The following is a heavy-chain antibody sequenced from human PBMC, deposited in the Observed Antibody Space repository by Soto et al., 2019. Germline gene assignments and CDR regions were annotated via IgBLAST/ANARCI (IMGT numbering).Heavy chain of an antibody. CDR2: IWYDGSNK. CDR1: GFTFSSYG. V-gene: IGHV3-33*01. CDR3: AREAVGSGPDY. Sequence: QVQLVESGGGVVQPGRSLRLSCAASGFTFSSYGMHWVRQAPGKGLEWVAVIWYDGSNKYYADSVKGRFTISRDNSKNTLYLQMTSLRAEDTAVYYCAREAVGSGPDYWGQGTLVTVAS. J-gene: IGHJ4*02. D-gene: IGHD2-15*01.